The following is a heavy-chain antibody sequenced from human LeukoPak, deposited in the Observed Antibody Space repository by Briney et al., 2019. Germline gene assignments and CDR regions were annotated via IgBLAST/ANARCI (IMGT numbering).Heavy chain of an antibody. D-gene: IGHD3-22*01. J-gene: IGHJ1*01. CDR3: AKHLTYYYDSSGKREYFQH. V-gene: IGHV3-23*01. Sequence: PGASLRLSCAASGFTFSSYAMSWVRQAPGKGLEWVSAISGSGGSTYYADSVKGRFTISRDNSKNTLYLQMNSLRAEDTAVYYWAKHLTYYYDSSGKREYFQHWGQGTLVTVSS. CDR2: ISGSGGST. CDR1: GFTFSSYA.